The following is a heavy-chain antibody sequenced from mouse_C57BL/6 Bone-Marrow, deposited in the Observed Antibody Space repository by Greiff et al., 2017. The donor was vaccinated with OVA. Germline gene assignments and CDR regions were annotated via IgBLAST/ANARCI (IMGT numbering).Heavy chain of an antibody. CDR3: ARKLITTVVAPRFAY. J-gene: IGHJ3*01. CDR2: IDPNSGGT. CDR1: GYTFTSYW. Sequence: QVQLQQPGAELVKPGASVKLSCKASGYTFTSYWMHWVKQRPGRGLEWIGRIDPNSGGTKYNEKFKSKATLTVDKPSSTAYMQLSSLTSEDSAVYYCARKLITTVVAPRFAYWGQGTLVTVSA. V-gene: IGHV1-62-3*01. D-gene: IGHD1-1*01.